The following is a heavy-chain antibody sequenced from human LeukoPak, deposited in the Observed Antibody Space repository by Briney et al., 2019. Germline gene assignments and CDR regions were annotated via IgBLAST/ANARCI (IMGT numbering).Heavy chain of an antibody. CDR1: GGSISSSSYY. V-gene: IGHV4-39*07. Sequence: SETLSLTCTVSGGSISSSSYYWGWIRQPPGKGLEWVGSMHSTGNSYYNSSLKSRVTISVDTSKNQFSLNLRSVTAADTAVFYCVRGLGQIDYWGQGTLVTVSS. D-gene: IGHD7-27*01. CDR3: VRGLGQIDY. CDR2: MHSTGNS. J-gene: IGHJ4*02.